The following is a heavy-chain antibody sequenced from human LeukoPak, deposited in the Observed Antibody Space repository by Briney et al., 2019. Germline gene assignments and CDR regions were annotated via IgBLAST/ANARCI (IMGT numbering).Heavy chain of an antibody. D-gene: IGHD1-26*01. V-gene: IGHV1-2*02. CDR1: GYTFTGYY. CDR3: ARDPVGAPEFDY. Sequence: GASVKVSCKASGYTFTGYYMHWVRRAPGQGLEWMGWINPNSGGTNYAQKFQGRVTMTRDTSISTAYMELSRLRSDDTAVYYCARDPVGAPEFDYWGQGTLVTVSS. J-gene: IGHJ4*02. CDR2: INPNSGGT.